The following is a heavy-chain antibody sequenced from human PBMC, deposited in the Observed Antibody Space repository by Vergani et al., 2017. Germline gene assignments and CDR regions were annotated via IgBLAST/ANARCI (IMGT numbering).Heavy chain of an antibody. J-gene: IGHJ5*02. CDR1: GASIRSSNYY. D-gene: IGHD6-19*01. CDR2: IYYSWRT. CDR3: ARHSAVEWLVKLGWIDP. V-gene: IGHV4-39*01. Sequence: QLQLQESGPGLVKPSATLSLTFSVSGASIRSSNYYWGWIRQPPGRGLEWSASIYYSWRTYNNPSLKSRVTIYVDTSKNQFSLKLSSVTAADTAVYFCARHSAVEWLVKLGWIDPWGQGILVTVSP.